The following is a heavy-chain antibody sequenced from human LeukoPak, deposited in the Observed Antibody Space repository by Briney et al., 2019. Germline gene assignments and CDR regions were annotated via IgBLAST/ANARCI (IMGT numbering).Heavy chain of an antibody. CDR3: ARGGGPSGSVVGMDV. V-gene: IGHV3-74*01. J-gene: IGHJ6*02. CDR2: INGDGSTT. D-gene: IGHD4-23*01. Sequence: TGGSLRLSCAASGFTFSSYWMHWVRQAPGKGLVWVSRINGDGSTTDYADSVKGRFTISRDNAKNALYLQMSSLRADGTAVYYCARGGGPSGSVVGMDVWGQGTTVTVSS. CDR1: GFTFSSYW.